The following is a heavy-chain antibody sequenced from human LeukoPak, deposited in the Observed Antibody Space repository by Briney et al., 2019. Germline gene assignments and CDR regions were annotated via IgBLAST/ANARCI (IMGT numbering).Heavy chain of an antibody. D-gene: IGHD4-11*01. CDR2: IYYSGSS. CDR3: ARHEHDYINYRYYYYGMDV. CDR1: GGSISSSSYY. J-gene: IGHJ6*02. V-gene: IGHV4-39*01. Sequence: PSETLSLTCTVSGGSISSSSYYWGWIPQPPGKGLEWIGSIYYSGSSYYNPSLKSRVTISVDTSNNHFSLRLSSVIAADTAVYYCARHEHDYINYRYYYYGMDVWGQGTTVTVSS.